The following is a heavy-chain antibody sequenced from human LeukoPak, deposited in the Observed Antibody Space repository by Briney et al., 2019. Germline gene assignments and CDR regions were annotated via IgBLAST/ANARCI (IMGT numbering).Heavy chain of an antibody. CDR3: TKARSYYYYGMDV. J-gene: IGHJ6*02. V-gene: IGHV3-23*01. CDR2: ISGSGAST. CDR1: GFTFSSYA. Sequence: GGSLRLSCAASGFTFSSYAMSWVRQAPAKGLEWVSSISGSGASTYYADSVKGRITISRDNSKTTLYLQMNSLRGEDTAVYYCTKARSYYYYGMDVWGQGTTVSVSS.